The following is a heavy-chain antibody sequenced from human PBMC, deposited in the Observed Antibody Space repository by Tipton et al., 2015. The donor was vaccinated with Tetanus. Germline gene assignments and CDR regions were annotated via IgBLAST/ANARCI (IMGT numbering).Heavy chain of an antibody. CDR3: ARGPGYDSSGYYLLFDY. CDR2: IWYDGSNK. D-gene: IGHD3-22*01. CDR1: GFTFSSYG. Sequence: SLRLSCAASGFTFSSYGMHWVRQAPGKGLEWVAVIWYDGSNKYYADSVKGRFTISRDNSKNTLYLQMNSLRAEDTAVYYCARGPGYDSSGYYLLFDYWGQGTLVTVSS. V-gene: IGHV3-33*01. J-gene: IGHJ4*02.